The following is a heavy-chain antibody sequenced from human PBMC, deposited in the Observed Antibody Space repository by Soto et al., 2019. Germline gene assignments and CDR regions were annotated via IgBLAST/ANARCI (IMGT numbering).Heavy chain of an antibody. V-gene: IGHV3-23*01. Sequence: EVQLLESGGGLVQPGGSLRLSCTASGFTYSIYAMAWVRQAPGKGLEWVSAISGCGGETYYADYVKGRFTISRDNSKNTVYLQMTNLRADDTAVYYCAKEIAVAVATPPEYWGQGTLVTVSS. CDR1: GFTYSIYA. D-gene: IGHD5-12*01. CDR2: ISGCGGET. J-gene: IGHJ4*02. CDR3: AKEIAVAVATPPEY.